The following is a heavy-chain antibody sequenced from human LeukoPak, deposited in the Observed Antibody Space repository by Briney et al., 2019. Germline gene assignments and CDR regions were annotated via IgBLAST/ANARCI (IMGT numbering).Heavy chain of an antibody. D-gene: IGHD6-19*01. J-gene: IGHJ4*02. CDR3: ARTSAAGSFDY. CDR1: GGSISSSSYY. CDR2: IYYSGST. Sequence: SSETLSLTCTVSGGSISSSSYYWGWIRQPPGEGLEWIGSIYYSGSTYYNPSLKSRVTISVDTSKNQFSLKLSSVTAADTAVYYCARTSAAGSFDYWGQGTLVTVSS. V-gene: IGHV4-39*01.